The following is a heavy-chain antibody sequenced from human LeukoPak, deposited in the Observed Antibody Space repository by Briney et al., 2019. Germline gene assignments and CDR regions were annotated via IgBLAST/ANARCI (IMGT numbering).Heavy chain of an antibody. Sequence: PSETLSLTCSVSGASISSGSNYWGWIRQPPGKGLEWIGEINHSGSTNYNPSLKSRVTISVDTSKNQFSLKLSSVTAADTAVYYCARFAGSTTVASYWGQGTLVTVSS. CDR3: ARFAGSTTVASY. V-gene: IGHV4-39*07. D-gene: IGHD4-23*01. J-gene: IGHJ4*02. CDR2: INHSGST. CDR1: GASISSGSNY.